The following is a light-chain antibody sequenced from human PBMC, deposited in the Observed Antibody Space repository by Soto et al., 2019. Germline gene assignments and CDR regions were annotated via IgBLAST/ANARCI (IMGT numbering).Light chain of an antibody. CDR2: DAS. CDR1: HYISMW. CDR3: QQYIMSPTTFGPGTK. J-gene: IGKJ3*01. V-gene: IGKV1-5*01. Sequence: DIQMTQSPSTLSASVGDRVSFTCRASHYISMWLAWYQQRPGKAPSLLITDASKLESGVPPRFNGSRSETEFTLTIRNLQPDDFATYYCQQYIMSPTTFGPGTKVGPGTKVD.